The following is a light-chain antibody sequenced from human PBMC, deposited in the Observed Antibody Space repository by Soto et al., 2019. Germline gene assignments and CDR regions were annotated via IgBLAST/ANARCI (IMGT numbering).Light chain of an antibody. CDR3: CSYAGRATYV. CDR1: SSDVGSYNL. Sequence: QSALTQPASVSGSPGQSITISCTGPSSDVGSYNLVSWYQQYPGKAPKLIIFEVFKRPSGVSHRFSGSKSGNTASLTISGLQAEDEANYYCCSYAGRATYVFGGGPKVTVL. V-gene: IGLV2-23*02. J-gene: IGLJ1*01. CDR2: EVF.